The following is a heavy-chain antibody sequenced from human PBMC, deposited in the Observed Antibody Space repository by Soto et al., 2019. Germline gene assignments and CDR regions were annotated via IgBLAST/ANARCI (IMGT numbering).Heavy chain of an antibody. CDR1: CYSISSGSY. J-gene: IGHJ3*01. Sequence: SETLSLTCTVSCYSISSGSYWRWIRQPPGMRPEWIGSISCXGSTNYSRSLKGRVTISVETSKNQFSLKLSSVAAADTAVYYCARLGDYGCNYYDAFDFWGQGTMVTVSS. D-gene: IGHD4-17*01. CDR2: ISCXGST. CDR3: ARLGDYGCNYYDAFDF. V-gene: IGHV4-38-2*02.